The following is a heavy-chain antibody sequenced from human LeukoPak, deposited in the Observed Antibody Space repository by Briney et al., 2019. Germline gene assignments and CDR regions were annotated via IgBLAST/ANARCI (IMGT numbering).Heavy chain of an antibody. J-gene: IGHJ3*02. CDR1: GYTFVNYD. D-gene: IGHD5-24*01. Sequence: ASVKVSCKASGYTFVNYDINWVRQATRQGLEWMGWMNPTSGNTGYAQKLQGRVSMTRDTSISTAYMELSSLTYEDTAVYYCTMTSPAGYNLVGAFDTWGQGTKVTVSS. V-gene: IGHV1-8*01. CDR3: TMTSPAGYNLVGAFDT. CDR2: MNPTSGNT.